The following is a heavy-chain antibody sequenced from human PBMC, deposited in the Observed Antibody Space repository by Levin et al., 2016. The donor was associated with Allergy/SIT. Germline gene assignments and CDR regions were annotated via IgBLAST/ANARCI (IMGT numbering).Heavy chain of an antibody. CDR3: ARSRVPYYYDSSGYTFDY. CDR2: IIPIFGTA. J-gene: IGHJ4*02. D-gene: IGHD3-22*01. Sequence: WVRQAPGQGLEWMGGIIPIFGTANYAQKFQGRVTITADESTSTAYMELSSLRSEDTAVYYCARSRVPYYYDSSGYTFDYWGQGTLVTVSS. V-gene: IGHV1-69*01.